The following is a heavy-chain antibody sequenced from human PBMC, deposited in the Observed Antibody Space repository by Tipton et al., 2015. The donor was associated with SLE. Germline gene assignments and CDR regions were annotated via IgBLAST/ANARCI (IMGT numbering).Heavy chain of an antibody. Sequence: TLSLTCAVSGYSISSGYYWGWIRQPPGKGLEWIGSIYHSGSTYYNPSLKSRVTMSVDTSKNQFSLRLTSVTAADTAVYYCAKSPDAFDVWGQGTMVTVSS. J-gene: IGHJ3*01. V-gene: IGHV4-38-2*01. CDR1: GYSISSGYY. CDR2: IYHSGST. CDR3: AKSPDAFDV.